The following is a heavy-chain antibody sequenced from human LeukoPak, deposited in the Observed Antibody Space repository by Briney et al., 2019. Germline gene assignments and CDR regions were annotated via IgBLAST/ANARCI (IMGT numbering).Heavy chain of an antibody. CDR3: EGFTARYDSSGYYYSDWYFDH. CDR1: DGSISSYY. V-gene: IGHV4-59*08. Sequence: SETLSLTCTVSDGSISSYYWSWIRQPPGKGLEWIGYIYYSGSTNYNPSLKSRVTISVDTSKNQFSLKLSFVTAADTAVYYCEGFTARYDSSGYYYSDWYFDHWGRGTLVTVSS. J-gene: IGHJ2*01. D-gene: IGHD3-22*01. CDR2: IYYSGST.